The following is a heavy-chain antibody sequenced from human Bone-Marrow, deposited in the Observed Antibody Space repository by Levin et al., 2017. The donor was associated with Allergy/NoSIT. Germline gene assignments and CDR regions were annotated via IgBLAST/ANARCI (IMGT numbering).Heavy chain of an antibody. V-gene: IGHV4-39*01. CDR2: IYYSGST. CDR3: ARLSIARLYQLLYGFDY. Sequence: SSETLSLTCTVSGGSISSSSYYWGWIRQPPGKGLEWIGSIYYSGSTYYNPSLKSRVTISVDTSKNQFSLKLSSVTAADTAVYYCARLSIARLYQLLYGFDYWGQGTLVTVSS. D-gene: IGHD2-2*02. J-gene: IGHJ4*02. CDR1: GGSISSSSYY.